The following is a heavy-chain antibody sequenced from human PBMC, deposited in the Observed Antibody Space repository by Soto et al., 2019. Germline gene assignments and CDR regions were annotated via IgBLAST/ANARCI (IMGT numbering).Heavy chain of an antibody. D-gene: IGHD1-1*01. J-gene: IGHJ6*02. CDR1: SGPTSSNN. V-gene: IGHV4-59*08. Sequence: QVQLQQSGPGLVKPSETLSLTCSVSSGPTSSNNWGWIRQTPGRGLGWIGYVYSTGGTSYNPSLNSRVTRSADTSTNHISLTLTSVTAADTAVDYCVRQGIGNLHGLVDVWGQGTTVRVSS. CDR2: VYSTGGT. CDR3: VRQGIGNLHGLVDV.